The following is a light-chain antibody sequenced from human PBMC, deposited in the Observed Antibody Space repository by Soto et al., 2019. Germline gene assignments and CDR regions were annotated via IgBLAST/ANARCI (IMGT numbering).Light chain of an antibody. V-gene: IGLV1-40*01. CDR3: QSYDSSRHVV. J-gene: IGLJ2*01. Sequence: QSVLTQPPSVSGAPGQRVTISCTGSSSNIGAGYDVHWYQQLPGTAPKLLIYGNSNRPSGVPDRFSGSKSGTSASLAITVLQAEDEADYYWQSYDSSRHVVFGGGTKLTVL. CDR2: GNS. CDR1: SSNIGAGYD.